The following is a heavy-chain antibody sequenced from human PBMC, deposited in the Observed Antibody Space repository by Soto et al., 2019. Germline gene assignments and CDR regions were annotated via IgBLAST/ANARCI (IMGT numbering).Heavy chain of an antibody. CDR2: ISAYNGNT. J-gene: IGHJ3*02. CDR3: ARDTIAVAGIESAFDI. D-gene: IGHD6-19*01. CDR1: GYTFTRYG. V-gene: IGHV1-18*01. Sequence: ASVKVSCKASGYTFTRYGISWVRQAPGQGLEWMGWISAYNGNTNYAQKLQGRVTMTTDTSTSTAYMELRSLRSDDTAVYYCARDTIAVAGIESAFDIWGQGTMVTVSS.